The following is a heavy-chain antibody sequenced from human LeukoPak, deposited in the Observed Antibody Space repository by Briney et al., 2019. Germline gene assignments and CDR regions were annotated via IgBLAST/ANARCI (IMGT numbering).Heavy chain of an antibody. Sequence: PSETLSLTCTVSGGSISSYYWSWIRQPPGKGLEWIGNIYYSGSTYYNPSLRSRVTISVDTSKNQFSLKLSSVTAADTAVYYCARIPTNAVPAAHNGFDIWGQGTMLTVSS. CDR1: GGSISSYY. CDR2: IYYSGST. D-gene: IGHD2-2*01. V-gene: IGHV4-59*04. J-gene: IGHJ3*02. CDR3: ARIPTNAVPAAHNGFDI.